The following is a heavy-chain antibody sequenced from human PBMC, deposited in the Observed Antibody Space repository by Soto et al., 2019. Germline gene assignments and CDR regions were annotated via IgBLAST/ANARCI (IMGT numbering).Heavy chain of an antibody. V-gene: IGHV3-7*01. D-gene: IGHD3-22*01. CDR1: AFTLSSYW. Sequence: EVQLVESGGGLVQPGGSLRLSCEASAFTLSSYWMSWVRQAPGKGLEWVANIKPAGSEKYYVDSVKGRFTISRDNTKNPLYLQMSTLKPEDTAIYYCARDYEFGFDIWGQGTLVTVSS. CDR2: IKPAGSEK. CDR3: ARDYEFGFDI. J-gene: IGHJ3*02.